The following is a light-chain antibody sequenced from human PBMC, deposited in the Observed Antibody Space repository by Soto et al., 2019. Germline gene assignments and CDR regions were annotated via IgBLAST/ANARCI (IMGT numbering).Light chain of an antibody. CDR2: DAS. V-gene: IGKV3-20*01. Sequence: EIVLTQSPGTLSLSPGERATLSCRSSQSVSSSYLAWYQHKPGQAPRLLIYDASSRATGIPDRFSGSGSGPDFTLTISGLEPEDFAVYYCQQYGSSPTFGQGTKVEIK. J-gene: IGKJ1*01. CDR1: QSVSSSY. CDR3: QQYGSSPT.